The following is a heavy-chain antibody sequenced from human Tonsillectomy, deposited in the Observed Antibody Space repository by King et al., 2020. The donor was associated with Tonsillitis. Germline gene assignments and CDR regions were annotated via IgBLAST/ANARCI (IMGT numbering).Heavy chain of an antibody. Sequence: QLVQSGGGLVQPGGSLRLSCAASEFTVSNHYMSWVRQAPGKGLEWVSAMYSDGSTYYIDSVKGRFTFSRDNSKNTLYLQMKSLRAEDTAVYYCARARGGYCGGDCYPFDYWGQGTLVTVSS. CDR1: EFTVSNHY. V-gene: IGHV3-53*01. CDR2: MYSDGST. D-gene: IGHD2-21*01. CDR3: ARARGGYCGGDCYPFDY. J-gene: IGHJ4*02.